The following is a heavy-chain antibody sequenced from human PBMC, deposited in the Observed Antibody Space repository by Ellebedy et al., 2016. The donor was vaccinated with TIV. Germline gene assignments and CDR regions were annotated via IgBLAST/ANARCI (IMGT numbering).Heavy chain of an antibody. V-gene: IGHV3-23*01. CDR2: MAEYDGRT. CDR1: GFTFSGFG. CDR3: TKRAENWGFFDY. Sequence: GESLKISCSASGFTFSGFGMHWVRQAPGKGLEWVSAMAEYDGRTFYADSVRGRFTISRDNSANILFLHMHSLRAEDTAIYYCTKRAENWGFFDYWGQGARVTVSS. J-gene: IGHJ4*02. D-gene: IGHD7-27*01.